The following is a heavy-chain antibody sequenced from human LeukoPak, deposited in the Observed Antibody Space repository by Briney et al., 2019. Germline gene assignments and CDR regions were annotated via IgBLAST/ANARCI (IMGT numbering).Heavy chain of an antibody. V-gene: IGHV4-39*01. Sequence: PSETLSLSCSVSGESIKSTSNYWAWVRQPPGKGLEWIGHIYYSTNTYYNSSLKSRVTISDDTSKNQVSLSLRSVTAADTALYFCVRRVAGTFHFDQWSEGSLASVSS. D-gene: IGHD6-19*01. CDR2: IYYSTNT. CDR3: VRRVAGTFHFDQ. CDR1: GESIKSTSNY. J-gene: IGHJ4*02.